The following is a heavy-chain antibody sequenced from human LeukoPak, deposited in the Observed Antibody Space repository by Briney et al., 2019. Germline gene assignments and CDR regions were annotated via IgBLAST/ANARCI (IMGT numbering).Heavy chain of an antibody. D-gene: IGHD6-19*01. V-gene: IGHV3-23*01. Sequence: GGSLRLSCAALGLTFSSYAMSWVRQAPGKGLEWVSAISGSGGSTYYADSVKGRFTISRDNSKNTLYLQMNSLRAEDTAVYYCAKGSSGWYTAFDYWGQGTLVTVSS. CDR1: GLTFSSYA. CDR2: ISGSGGST. CDR3: AKGSSGWYTAFDY. J-gene: IGHJ4*02.